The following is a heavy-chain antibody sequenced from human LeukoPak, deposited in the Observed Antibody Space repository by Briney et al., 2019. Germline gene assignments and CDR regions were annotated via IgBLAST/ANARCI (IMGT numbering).Heavy chain of an antibody. V-gene: IGHV3-21*01. D-gene: IGHD6-13*01. CDR3: VSAGIAAAGTIYWFDP. Sequence: GGSLRLSCAASGFTFSSYSMNWVRQAPGKGLEWISSISTRSSYIYYADSVKGRFTISRDNAKNSLYLQMYSLRAEDTAVYYCVSAGIAAAGTIYWFDPWGQGTLVTVSS. CDR1: GFTFSSYS. CDR2: ISTRSSYI. J-gene: IGHJ5*02.